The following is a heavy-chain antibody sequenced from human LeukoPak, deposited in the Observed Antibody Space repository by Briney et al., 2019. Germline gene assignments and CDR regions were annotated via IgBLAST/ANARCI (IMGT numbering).Heavy chain of an antibody. V-gene: IGHV4-31*03. Sequence: SQTLSLTCTVSGGSISSGGYYWSWIRQHPGKGLEWIGYIYYSGSTYYNPSLKSRVTISVGTSKNQFSLKLSSVTAADTAVYYCARGGAYCGGDCYLFDYWGQGTLVTVSS. J-gene: IGHJ4*02. D-gene: IGHD2-21*02. CDR2: IYYSGST. CDR3: ARGGAYCGGDCYLFDY. CDR1: GGSISSGGYY.